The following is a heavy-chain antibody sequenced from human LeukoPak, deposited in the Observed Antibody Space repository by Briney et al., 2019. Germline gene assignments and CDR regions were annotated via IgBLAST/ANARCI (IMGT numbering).Heavy chain of an antibody. V-gene: IGHV3-23*01. CDR3: AKFSAVWGTFDY. Sequence: GGSLGLSCAASGFTFSTYGMSWVRQAPGKGLEWVSGIGGSGVATYYADSVKGRFTISRDNSKSTLYLQMNSLRAEDTAVYYCAKFSAVWGTFDYWGQGILVTVSS. J-gene: IGHJ4*02. D-gene: IGHD3-16*01. CDR1: GFTFSTYG. CDR2: IGGSGVAT.